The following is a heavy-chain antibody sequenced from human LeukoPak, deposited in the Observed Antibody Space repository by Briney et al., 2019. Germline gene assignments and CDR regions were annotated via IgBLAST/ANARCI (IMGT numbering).Heavy chain of an antibody. CDR2: ISWNSGSI. CDR1: GFIFNNYA. V-gene: IGHV3-9*01. Sequence: GGSLRLSCAGSGFIFNNYAMHWVRQPPGKGLEWVSGISWNSGSIDYADSVKGRFTISRDNAKNSLYLQMNSLRAEDTAVYYCARVHYYDSSAYYVWGQGTLVTVSS. J-gene: IGHJ4*02. CDR3: ARVHYYDSSAYYV. D-gene: IGHD3-22*01.